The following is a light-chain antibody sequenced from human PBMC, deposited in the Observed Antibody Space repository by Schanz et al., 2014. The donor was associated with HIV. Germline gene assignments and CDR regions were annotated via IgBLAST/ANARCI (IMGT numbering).Light chain of an antibody. J-gene: IGKJ4*01. CDR1: QSISSY. Sequence: DVQMTQSPSSLSASVGDRVTITCRASQSISSYLNWYQQKPGKAPKLLIYGASSLQSGAPSRFSGSGSGTRFTLTISSLQPDDFATYYCQQTNSFPLTFGGGTKVEIK. CDR2: GAS. CDR3: QQTNSFPLT. V-gene: IGKV1-39*01.